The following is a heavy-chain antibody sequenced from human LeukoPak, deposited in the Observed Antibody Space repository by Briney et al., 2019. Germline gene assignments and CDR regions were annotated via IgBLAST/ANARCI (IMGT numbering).Heavy chain of an antibody. Sequence: PGGSLRLSCAASGFTFSSYAMSWVRQAPGKGLEWVSAISGSGGSTYYADSVTGRFTISRDNSKNTLYLQMNSLRAEDTAVYYCAARPGGDYYDSSGYYFDYWGQGTLVTVSS. D-gene: IGHD3-22*01. V-gene: IGHV3-23*01. J-gene: IGHJ4*02. CDR3: AARPGGDYYDSSGYYFDY. CDR2: ISGSGGST. CDR1: GFTFSSYA.